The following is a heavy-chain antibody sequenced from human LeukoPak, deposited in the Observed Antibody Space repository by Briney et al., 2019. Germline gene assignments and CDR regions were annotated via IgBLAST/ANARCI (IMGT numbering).Heavy chain of an antibody. Sequence: SETLSLTCAVYGGSFSGYYWSWIRQPPGKGLEWIGEINHSGSTNYNPSLKSRVTISVDTSKNQFSLKLSSVTAADTAVYYCARGAGSGRYCSSTSCPYYYYYGMDVWGQGTTVTVSS. J-gene: IGHJ6*02. CDR1: GGSFSGYY. CDR3: ARGAGSGRYCSSTSCPYYYYYGMDV. CDR2: INHSGST. V-gene: IGHV4-34*01. D-gene: IGHD2-2*01.